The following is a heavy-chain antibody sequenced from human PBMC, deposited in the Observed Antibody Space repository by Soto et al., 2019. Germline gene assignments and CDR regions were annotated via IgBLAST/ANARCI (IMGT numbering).Heavy chain of an antibody. D-gene: IGHD2-15*01. CDR1: GGAFSDYA. V-gene: IGHV1-69*12. Sequence: XVQLVQSGAEVKKPGSSVKVSCKASGGAFSDYAFSWVRQAPGQGLEWLGGIMPIFRAPDYAQKFQGRVTITADEFTRTAYMEMNSLRSEDTAVYYCASWLKGPDIGNYYYGMDVWGQGTTVTVS. CDR3: ASWLKGPDIGNYYYGMDV. J-gene: IGHJ6*02. CDR2: IMPIFRAP.